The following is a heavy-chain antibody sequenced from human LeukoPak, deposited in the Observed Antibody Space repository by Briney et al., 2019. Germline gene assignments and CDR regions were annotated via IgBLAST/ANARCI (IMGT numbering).Heavy chain of an antibody. CDR1: GFTFSSYG. CDR3: AKSAPEYYDFWSGADY. V-gene: IGHV3-30*18. CDR2: ISYDGSNK. D-gene: IGHD3-3*01. Sequence: GGSLRLSCAAFGFTFSSYGMHWVRQAPGKGLEWVAVISYDGSNKYYADSVKGRFTISRDNSKNTLYLQMNSLRAEDTAVYYCAKSAPEYYDFWSGADYWGQGTLVTVSS. J-gene: IGHJ4*02.